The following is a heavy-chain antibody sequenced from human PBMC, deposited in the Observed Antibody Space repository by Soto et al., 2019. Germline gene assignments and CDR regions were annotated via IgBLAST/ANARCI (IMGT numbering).Heavy chain of an antibody. J-gene: IGHJ4*02. D-gene: IGHD5-18*01. V-gene: IGHV3-23*01. CDR3: AKDSRYSYGYFDY. CDR2: ISGSGGST. CDR1: GFTFSSYA. Sequence: EVQLLESGGGLVQPGGSLRLSCAASGFTFSSYAMSWVRQAPGQGLEWVSAISGSGGSTYYADSVKGRFTISRDNSKNTLYLQMNSLRAEDTAVYYCAKDSRYSYGYFDYWGQGTLVTVSS.